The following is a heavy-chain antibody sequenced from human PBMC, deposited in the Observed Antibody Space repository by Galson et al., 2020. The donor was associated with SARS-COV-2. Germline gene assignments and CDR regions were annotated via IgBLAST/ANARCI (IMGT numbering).Heavy chain of an antibody. J-gene: IGHJ5*02. V-gene: IGHV1-24*01. CDR2: FDPEDGET. CDR1: GYTLTELS. Sequence: ASVKVSCKVSGYTLTELSMHWVRQAPGKGLEWMGGFDPEDGETIYAQKFQGRVTMTEDTSTDTAYMELSSLRSEDTAVYYCATSTVVVVSEWFDPWGQGTLVTVSS. CDR3: ATSTVVVVSEWFDP. D-gene: IGHD2-15*01.